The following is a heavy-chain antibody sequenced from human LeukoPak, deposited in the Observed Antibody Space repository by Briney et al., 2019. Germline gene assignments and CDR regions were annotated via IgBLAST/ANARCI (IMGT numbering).Heavy chain of an antibody. Sequence: SVKASCKASGGTFSSYAISWVRQAPGQGLEWMGGIIPIFGTANYAQKFQGRVTITADESTSTAYMELSSLRSEDTAVYYCAAGYCSGGSCYGGDYWGQGTLVTVSS. CDR3: AAGYCSGGSCYGGDY. V-gene: IGHV1-69*13. J-gene: IGHJ4*02. D-gene: IGHD2-15*01. CDR1: GGTFSSYA. CDR2: IIPIFGTA.